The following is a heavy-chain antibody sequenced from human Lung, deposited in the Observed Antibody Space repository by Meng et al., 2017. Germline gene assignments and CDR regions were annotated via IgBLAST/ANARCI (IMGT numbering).Heavy chain of an antibody. Sequence: LGGSGGGLCPPGGSLRLSCAASGFTFTDHWMHWVRQGPGKGLVWVSRINRDGTKPTYADSVKGRFTISRDNAKNSLYLQMNNLRAEDTAFYYCTNDRLNHWGQGALVTVSS. CDR1: GFTFTDHW. J-gene: IGHJ1*01. D-gene: IGHD1-1*01. V-gene: IGHV3-74*01. CDR2: INRDGTKP. CDR3: TNDRLNH.